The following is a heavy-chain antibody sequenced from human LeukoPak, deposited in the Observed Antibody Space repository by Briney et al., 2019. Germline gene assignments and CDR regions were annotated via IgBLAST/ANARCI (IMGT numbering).Heavy chain of an antibody. Sequence: SVKVSCKASGYTFTSYAMHWVRQAPGQGLEWMGGIIPIFGTANYAQKFQGRVTITADESTSTAYMELSSLRSEDTAVYYCARVAWSGMDQGGYFDYWGQGTLVTVSS. V-gene: IGHV1-69*13. D-gene: IGHD3-3*01. CDR3: ARVAWSGMDQGGYFDY. J-gene: IGHJ4*02. CDR2: IIPIFGTA. CDR1: GYTFTSYA.